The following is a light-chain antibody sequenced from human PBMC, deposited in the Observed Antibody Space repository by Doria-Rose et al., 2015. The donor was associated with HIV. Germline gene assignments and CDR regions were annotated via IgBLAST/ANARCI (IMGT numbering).Light chain of an antibody. V-gene: IGKV3-20*01. CDR1: QSVSANY. J-gene: IGKJ1*01. CDR2: GAS. Sequence: TQSPGTLSLSPGERATLSCRASQSVSANYLAWYQQRPGQSPRLLIYGASSRATDIPDRFSSSGSGTDFTLTTSRLEPEDFAVYYCHQYASSRTFGQGTKVEIK. CDR3: HQYASSRT.